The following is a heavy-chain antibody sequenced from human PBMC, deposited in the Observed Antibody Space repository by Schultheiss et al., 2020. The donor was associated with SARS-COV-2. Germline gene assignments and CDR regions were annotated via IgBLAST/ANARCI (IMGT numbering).Heavy chain of an antibody. CDR3: ARSILGAAAGIPAEYFQH. CDR2: TYYRSKWYN. CDR1: GDSVSSNSAA. Sequence: SETLSLTCAISGDSVSSNSAAWNWIRQSPSRGLEWLGRTYYRSKWYNDYAVSVKSRITINPDTSKNQFSLQLNSVTPEDTAVYYCARSILGAAAGIPAEYFQHWGQGTLVTVSS. V-gene: IGHV6-1*01. D-gene: IGHD6-13*01. J-gene: IGHJ1*01.